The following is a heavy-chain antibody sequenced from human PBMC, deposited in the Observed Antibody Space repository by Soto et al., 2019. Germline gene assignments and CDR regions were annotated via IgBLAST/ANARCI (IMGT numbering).Heavy chain of an antibody. J-gene: IGHJ6*02. D-gene: IGHD3-16*01. CDR2: IKQDGSEK. CDR1: GFTFSSYW. V-gene: IGHV3-7*04. CDR3: ARDFSFGIDYGMDG. Sequence: PGGSLRLSCAASGFTFSSYWMSWVRQAPGKGLEWVANIKQDGSEKYYVDSVKGRFTISRDNAKNSLYLQMNSLRAEDTAVYYCARDFSFGIDYGMDGWGQGNTVTFSS.